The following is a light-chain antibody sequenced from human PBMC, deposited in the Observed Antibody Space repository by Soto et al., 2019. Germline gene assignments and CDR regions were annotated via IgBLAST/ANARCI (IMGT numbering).Light chain of an antibody. J-gene: IGKJ2*01. CDR2: DAS. CDR1: QSVSSY. V-gene: IGKV3-11*01. Sequence: EIVLTQAPATLSLSPGERATLSCRASQSVSSYLAWYQQKPGQAPRLLIYDASNRVTGIPARFSGSVSGTDVPLTISSLEPEDFAVYYCQQRSNWPPYTFGQGTKLEIK. CDR3: QQRSNWPPYT.